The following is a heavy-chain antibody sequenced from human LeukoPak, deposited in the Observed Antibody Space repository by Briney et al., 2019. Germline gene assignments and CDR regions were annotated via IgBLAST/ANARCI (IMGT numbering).Heavy chain of an antibody. D-gene: IGHD3-10*01. Sequence: PGGSLRLSCAASGFTFSNAWMSWVRQAPGKGLEWVGRIKSKTDGGTTDYAAPVKGRFTISRDDSKNTLYLQMNSLKTEDTAVYYCTTTHITMVRGVHAFDIWGRGTMVTVSS. J-gene: IGHJ3*02. V-gene: IGHV3-15*01. CDR2: IKSKTDGGTT. CDR1: GFTFSNAW. CDR3: TTTHITMVRGVHAFDI.